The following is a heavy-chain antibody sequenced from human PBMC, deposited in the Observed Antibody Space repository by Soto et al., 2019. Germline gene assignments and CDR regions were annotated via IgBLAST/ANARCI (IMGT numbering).Heavy chain of an antibody. J-gene: IGHJ3*02. CDR3: ASKSPPSSGYYWWTGDAFDI. D-gene: IGHD3-22*01. V-gene: IGHV3-48*03. CDR1: GFTFSSYE. Sequence: GGSLRLSCAASGFTFSSYEMNWVRQAPGKGLEWVSYISSSGSTIYYADSVKGRFTISRDNAKNSLYLQMNSLRAEDTAVYYCASKSPPSSGYYWWTGDAFDIWRQRTMVTVSS. CDR2: ISSSGSTI.